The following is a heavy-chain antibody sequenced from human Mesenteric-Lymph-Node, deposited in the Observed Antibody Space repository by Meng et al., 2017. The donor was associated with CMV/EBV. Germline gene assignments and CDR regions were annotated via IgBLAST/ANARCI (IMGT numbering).Heavy chain of an antibody. CDR1: GYTFTSYG. CDR3: ARVGSRDGYNPGGY. Sequence: ASVKVSCKASGYTFTSYGISWVRQAPGQGLEWMGWISAYNGNTNYAQKLQGRVTMTTDTSTSTAYMELRSLRSDATAVYYCARVGSRDGYNPGGYWGQGTLVTVSS. V-gene: IGHV1-18*01. CDR2: ISAYNGNT. D-gene: IGHD5-24*01. J-gene: IGHJ4*02.